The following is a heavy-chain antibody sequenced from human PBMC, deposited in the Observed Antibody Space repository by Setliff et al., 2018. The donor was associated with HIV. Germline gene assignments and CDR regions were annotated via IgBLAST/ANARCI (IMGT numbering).Heavy chain of an antibody. J-gene: IGHJ6*02. Sequence: PGGSLRLSCSTSGFTFTDYYMTWIRQAPGKGLEWVSSISTSGNIIYYADAVTGRFTISRDNAKNSVSLQMSSLRVEDTAVYLCARDPESAVPGTVYNYYYGMDVWGLGTAVTVSS. CDR1: GFTFTDYY. D-gene: IGHD6-19*01. CDR3: ARDPESAVPGTVYNYYYGMDV. V-gene: IGHV3-11*01. CDR2: ISTSGNII.